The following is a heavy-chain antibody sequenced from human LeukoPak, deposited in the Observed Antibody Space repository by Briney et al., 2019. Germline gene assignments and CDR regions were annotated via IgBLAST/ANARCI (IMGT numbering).Heavy chain of an antibody. Sequence: GGSLRLSCAASGFTFSSYSMNWVRQAPGKGLEWVSSISRSSSYIYYADSVKGRFTISRDNAKNSLYLQMNSLRAEDTAVYYCARGLGYFDWLSVDYWGQGTLVTVSS. D-gene: IGHD3-9*01. CDR3: ARGLGYFDWLSVDY. CDR1: GFTFSSYS. V-gene: IGHV3-21*01. J-gene: IGHJ4*02. CDR2: ISRSSSYI.